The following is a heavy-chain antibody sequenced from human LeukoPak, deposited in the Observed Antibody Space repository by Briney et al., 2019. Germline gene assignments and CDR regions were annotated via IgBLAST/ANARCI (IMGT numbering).Heavy chain of an antibody. CDR1: GFTFSTYG. D-gene: IGHD1-26*01. Sequence: GRSLRLSCAASGFTFSTYGMHWGRQAPGKGLEWVAVVWYDGSNIHYVDSVKGRFTISRDNSKSTLYLQMNSLTAEDTAVYYCARGGYSGTYYFDYWGQGTLVTGPS. V-gene: IGHV3-33*01. CDR2: VWYDGSNI. J-gene: IGHJ4*02. CDR3: ARGGYSGTYYFDY.